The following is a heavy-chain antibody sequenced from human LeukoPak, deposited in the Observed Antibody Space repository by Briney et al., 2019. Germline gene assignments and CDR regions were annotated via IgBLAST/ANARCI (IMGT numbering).Heavy chain of an antibody. J-gene: IGHJ4*02. Sequence: GGSLRLSCAASGFTFSNYVMSWVRQAPGKGLEWVSAISGSGSNTYNADSVEGRFTISRDNSKNTLYLQMNSLRAEDTAVYYCARSRLGYDYWGRGTLVTVSS. CDR2: ISGSGSNT. V-gene: IGHV3-23*01. CDR3: ARSRLGYDY. D-gene: IGHD5-12*01. CDR1: GFTFSNYV.